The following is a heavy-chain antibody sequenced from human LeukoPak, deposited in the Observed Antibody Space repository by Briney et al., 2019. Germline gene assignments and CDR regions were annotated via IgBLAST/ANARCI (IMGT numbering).Heavy chain of an antibody. CDR3: AKDRIPRAMVTDFDY. CDR2: ISYDGSNK. V-gene: IGHV3-30-3*01. D-gene: IGHD5-18*01. J-gene: IGHJ4*02. CDR1: GFTFSSYA. Sequence: GGSLRLSCAASGFTFSSYAMHWVRQAPGKGLEWVAVISYDGSNKYYADSVKGRFTISRDNSKNTLYLQMSSLRAEDMALYYCAKDRIPRAMVTDFDYWGRGTLVTVSS.